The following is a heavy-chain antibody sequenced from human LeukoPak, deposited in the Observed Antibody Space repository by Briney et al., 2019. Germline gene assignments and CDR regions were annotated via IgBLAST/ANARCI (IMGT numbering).Heavy chain of an antibody. J-gene: IGHJ4*02. D-gene: IGHD1-26*01. Sequence: ASVKVSCKASGYTFTSYAMHWVRQAPGQGLEWMGWISASNGHTNYAQNFQGRVTMTTDTSTNTAYMELRSLRSDDTAIYYCAREEADSGTYYVDFWGQGTLVTVSS. CDR1: GYTFTSYA. CDR2: ISASNGHT. CDR3: AREEADSGTYYVDF. V-gene: IGHV1-18*01.